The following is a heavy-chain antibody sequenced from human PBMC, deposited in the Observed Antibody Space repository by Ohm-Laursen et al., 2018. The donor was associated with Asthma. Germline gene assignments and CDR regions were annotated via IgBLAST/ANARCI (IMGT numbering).Heavy chain of an antibody. CDR3: ARWDGDYGLGVDY. CDR1: GFTFSSYW. D-gene: IGHD4-17*01. Sequence: SLRLSCAAPGFTFSSYWMSWVRQAPGKGLEWVANIKQDGSEKYYVDSVKGRFTISRDNAKNSLYLQMNSLRAEDTAVYYCARWDGDYGLGVDYWGQGTLVTVSS. J-gene: IGHJ4*02. CDR2: IKQDGSEK. V-gene: IGHV3-7*01.